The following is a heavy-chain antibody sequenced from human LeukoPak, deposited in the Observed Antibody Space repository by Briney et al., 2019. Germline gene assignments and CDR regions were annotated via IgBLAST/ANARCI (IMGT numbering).Heavy chain of an antibody. CDR3: ARDDSSGYYLDY. D-gene: IGHD3-22*01. J-gene: IGHJ4*02. Sequence: ASVKVSCKASGGTFSSYAISWVRQAPGQGLEWMGGIIPIFGTANYAQKFQGRVTITADKSTSTAYMELSSLRSEDTAVYYCARDDSSGYYLDYWGQGTLVTVSS. CDR1: GGTFSSYA. CDR2: IIPIFGTA. V-gene: IGHV1-69*06.